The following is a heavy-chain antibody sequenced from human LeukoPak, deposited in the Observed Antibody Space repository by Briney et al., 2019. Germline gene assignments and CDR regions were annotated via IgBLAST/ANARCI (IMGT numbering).Heavy chain of an antibody. CDR3: ARSRRIQLWLSI. Sequence: GGSLRLSCAASGFTFSSYAMHWVRQAPGKGLEWVAVISYDGSNKYYADSVKGRFTISRDNSKNTLYLQMNSLRAEDTAVYYCARSRRIQLWLSIWGQGTLVTVSS. D-gene: IGHD5-18*01. CDR1: GFTFSSYA. J-gene: IGHJ4*02. CDR2: ISYDGSNK. V-gene: IGHV3-30*04.